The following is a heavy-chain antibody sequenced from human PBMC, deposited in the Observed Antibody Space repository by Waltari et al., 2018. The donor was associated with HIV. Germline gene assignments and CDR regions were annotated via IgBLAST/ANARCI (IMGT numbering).Heavy chain of an antibody. CDR2: INPNSGGT. V-gene: IGHV1-2*04. D-gene: IGHD4-17*01. J-gene: IGHJ4*02. CDR3: ARDSLSDYGDSPFDY. CDR1: GYTFTGYY. Sequence: QVQLVQSGAEVKKPGASVKVSCKASGYTFTGYYMHWVRQAPGQGLEWMGWINPNSGGTNYAQKFQGWVTMTRDTSISTAYMELSRLRSDDTAVYYCARDSLSDYGDSPFDYWGQGTLVTVSS.